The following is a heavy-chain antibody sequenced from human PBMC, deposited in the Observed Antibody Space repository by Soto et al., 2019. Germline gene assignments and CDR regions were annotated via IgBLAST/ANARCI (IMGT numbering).Heavy chain of an antibody. V-gene: IGHV3-30-3*01. CDR2: ISYDGSDN. CDR1: GFTFSYYA. CDR3: VRDRGHNAGSYELFAY. D-gene: IGHD3-9*01. J-gene: IGHJ4*02. Sequence: QVHLVESGGGVVQPGRSLRLSCAASGFTFSYYAMHWVRQAPGKGLEWVAVISYDGSDNSYADSVKGRFTISRDNSKNTLFLQMNSLRAEDTAVYFWVRDRGHNAGSYELFAYWGQGTLVTVSS.